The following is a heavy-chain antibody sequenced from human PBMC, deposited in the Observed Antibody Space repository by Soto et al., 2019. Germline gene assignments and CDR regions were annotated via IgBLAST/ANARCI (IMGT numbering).Heavy chain of an antibody. Sequence: GESLKISCKISGYSFTRYWVGWVRQMPGKGLEWMGIIYPGDSDIRYSPSFRGHVTISVTKSITTVFLQWSSLRASDTAMYYCARQIYDSDTGPNFQYYFDSWGQGTPVTVSS. J-gene: IGHJ4*02. CDR1: GYSFTRYW. CDR2: IYPGDSDI. V-gene: IGHV5-51*01. CDR3: ARQIYDSDTGPNFQYYFDS. D-gene: IGHD3-22*01.